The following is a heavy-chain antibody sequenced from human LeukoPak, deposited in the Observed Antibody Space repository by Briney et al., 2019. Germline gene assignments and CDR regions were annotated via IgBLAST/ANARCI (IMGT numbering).Heavy chain of an antibody. V-gene: IGHV1-18*04. CDR2: ISAYNGNT. CDR1: GYTFTSYG. J-gene: IGHJ4*02. Sequence: ASVKVSCKAPGYTFTSYGNSWVRQAPGQGLEWMGWISAYNGNTNYPQKLQGRVTMTTDTSTSTAYMELRSLRSDDTAVYYCARSLSTSPHIYFDYWGQGTLVTVSS. CDR3: ARSLSTSPHIYFDY.